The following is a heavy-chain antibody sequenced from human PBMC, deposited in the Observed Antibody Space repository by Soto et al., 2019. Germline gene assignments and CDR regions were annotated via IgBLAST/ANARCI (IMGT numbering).Heavy chain of an antibody. D-gene: IGHD3-22*01. J-gene: IGHJ6*02. CDR3: SRPDWFDSRGWAGVDV. Sequence: EVQLLESGGGLVQPGGSLRLSCAASGFTFSSYAMSWVRQAPGKGLEWVGRIRDKTNSYSTQYAASVRGRFTISRDDSKNSLYLQMNSLETEDTAIYYCSRPDWFDSRGWAGVDVWGQGTTVTVSS. V-gene: IGHV3-72*01. CDR1: GFTFSSYA. CDR2: IRDKTNSYST.